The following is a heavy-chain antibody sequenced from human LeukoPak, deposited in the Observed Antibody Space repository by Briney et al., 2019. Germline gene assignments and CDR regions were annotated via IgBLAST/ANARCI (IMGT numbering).Heavy chain of an antibody. CDR3: ALIPDYYGSGSFDY. Sequence: GGSLRLSCTASGFTFSSYSMNWVRQAPGKGLEWVSSISSSSSYIYYADSVKGRFTISRDNARNSLFLQMISLRAEDTAVYYCALIPDYYGSGSFDYWGQGTLVTVSS. V-gene: IGHV3-21*01. D-gene: IGHD3-10*01. CDR1: GFTFSSYS. CDR2: ISSSSSYI. J-gene: IGHJ4*02.